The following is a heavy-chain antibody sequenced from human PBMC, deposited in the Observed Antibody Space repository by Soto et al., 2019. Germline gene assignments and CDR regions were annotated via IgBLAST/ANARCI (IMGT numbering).Heavy chain of an antibody. CDR2: VYPGDSDT. J-gene: IGHJ4*02. V-gene: IGHV5-51*01. D-gene: IGHD2-8*01. CDR1: GYSFTSYW. Sequence: PGESLKISCQGSGYSFTSYWIAWVRQMPGKGREWMGIVYPGDSDTRYSLSFQGQVTISADKSISTAYLQWSSLKASDTAMYYCARLSGCRNGVCYKFDYWGQGTLVTVSS. CDR3: ARLSGCRNGVCYKFDY.